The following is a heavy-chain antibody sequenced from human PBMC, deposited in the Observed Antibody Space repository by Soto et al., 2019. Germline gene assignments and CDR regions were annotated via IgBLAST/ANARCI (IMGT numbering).Heavy chain of an antibody. V-gene: IGHV4-59*01. J-gene: IGHJ4*02. CDR3: ARDPGGYFDY. D-gene: IGHD3-10*01. CDR2: IYYSGST. Sequence: QVHLQESGPGLVKPSETLSLTCTVSGGSISSYYWSWIRQPPGKGLEWIGYIYYSGSTNYNPSLKSRVTISVDTSKNQFSLKLSSVTAADTAVYYCARDPGGYFDYWGQGTLVTVSS. CDR1: GGSISSYY.